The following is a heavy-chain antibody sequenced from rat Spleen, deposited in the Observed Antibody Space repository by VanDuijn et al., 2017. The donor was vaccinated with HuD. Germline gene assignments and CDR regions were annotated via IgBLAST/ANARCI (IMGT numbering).Heavy chain of an antibody. V-gene: IGHV5S13*01. D-gene: IGHD1-9*01. CDR2: ISTGGGNT. CDR1: GFTFSNYG. Sequence: EVQLVESGGGLVQPGRSLKLSCAASGFTFSNYGMAWVRQAPTKGLEWVASISTGGGNTYYRDSVKGRFTISRDDAKSTLSLQMDSLRSEDTATYYCARRHYGYTDYFDYWGQGVMVTVSS. J-gene: IGHJ2*01. CDR3: ARRHYGYTDYFDY.